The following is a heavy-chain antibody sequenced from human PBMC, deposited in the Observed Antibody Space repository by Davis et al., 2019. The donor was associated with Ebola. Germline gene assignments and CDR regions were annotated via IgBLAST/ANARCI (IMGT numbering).Heavy chain of an antibody. CDR2: IKQDGSNK. CDR3: LYGMDV. J-gene: IGHJ6*02. V-gene: IGHV3-7*01. CDR1: GFTFSSYW. Sequence: GGSLRLSCAASGFTFSSYWMHWVRQAPGKGLEWVASIKQDGSNKYYVDSVKGRFTISRDNAKNSLYLQMNSLRVEDTAVYYCLYGMDVWGQGTTVTVSS.